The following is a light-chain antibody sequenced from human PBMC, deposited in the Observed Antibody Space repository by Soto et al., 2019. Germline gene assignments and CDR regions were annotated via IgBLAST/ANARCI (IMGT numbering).Light chain of an antibody. V-gene: IGKV1-5*03. Sequence: QLTPSPSSLPSCVGDLAPITCRASQSISSWLAWYQQNPGKAPKPLTYKAPSLESGVPPRSSGSGSGTEFPLTISSLQPDDFATYYCHQYNSYSWPFAQGTKV. CDR2: KAP. CDR3: HQYNSYSWP. CDR1: QSISSW. J-gene: IGKJ1*01.